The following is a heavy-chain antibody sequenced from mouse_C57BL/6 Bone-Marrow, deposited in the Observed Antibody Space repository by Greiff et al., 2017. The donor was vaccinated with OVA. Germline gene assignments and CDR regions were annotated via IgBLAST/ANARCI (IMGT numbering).Heavy chain of an antibody. CDR3: ASWRFDY. J-gene: IGHJ2*01. CDR1: GYTFTSYG. V-gene: IGHV1-81*01. CDR2: IYPRSGNT. Sequence: VQLQQSGAELARPGASVKLSCKASGYTFTSYGISWVKQRTGQGLEWIGEIYPRSGNTYYNEKFKGKATLTADKSSSTAYMELRSLTSEDSAFYFCASWRFDYWGQGTTLTVSS.